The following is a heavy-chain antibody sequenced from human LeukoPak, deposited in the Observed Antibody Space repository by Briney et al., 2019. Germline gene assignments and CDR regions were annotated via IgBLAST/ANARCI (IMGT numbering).Heavy chain of an antibody. J-gene: IGHJ5*02. CDR1: GGSFSGYY. CDR2: INHSGST. Sequence: SEALSLTCAVYGGSFSGYYWSWIRQPPGKGLEWIGEINHSGSTNYNPSLKSRVTISVDTSKNQFSLKLSSVTAADTAVYYCARALYSGWFDPWGQGTLVTVSS. D-gene: IGHD1-26*01. CDR3: ARALYSGWFDP. V-gene: IGHV4-34*01.